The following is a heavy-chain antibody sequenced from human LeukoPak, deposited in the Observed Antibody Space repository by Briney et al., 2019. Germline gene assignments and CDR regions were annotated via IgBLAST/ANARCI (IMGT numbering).Heavy chain of an antibody. D-gene: IGHD7-27*01. V-gene: IGHV4-59*12. CDR1: GGSISSYY. Sequence: SETLSLTCTVSGGSISSYYWSWIRQPPGKGLEWIGYIYYSGSTNYNPSLKSRVTISVDKSKNQFSLKLSSVTAADTAVYYCARGSLTGDEDYWGQGTLVTVSS. J-gene: IGHJ4*02. CDR2: IYYSGST. CDR3: ARGSLTGDEDY.